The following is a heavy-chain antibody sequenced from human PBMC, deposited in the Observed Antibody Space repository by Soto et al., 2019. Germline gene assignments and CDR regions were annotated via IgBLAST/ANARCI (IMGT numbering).Heavy chain of an antibody. CDR3: AAGGYYYDSSGYYYDYYGMDV. V-gene: IGHV1-58*01. J-gene: IGHJ6*02. CDR1: GFTFTSSA. CDR2: IVVGSGNT. D-gene: IGHD3-22*01. Sequence: SVKVSCKASGFTFTSSAVQCVRQARGQRLEWIGWIVVGSGNTNYAQKFQERVTITRDMSTSTAYMELSSLRSEDTAVYYCAAGGYYYDSSGYYYDYYGMDVWGQGTTVTVSS.